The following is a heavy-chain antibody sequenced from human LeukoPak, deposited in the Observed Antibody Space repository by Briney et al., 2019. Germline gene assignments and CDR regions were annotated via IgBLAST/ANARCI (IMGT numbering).Heavy chain of an antibody. D-gene: IGHD3-22*01. V-gene: IGHV3-48*03. CDR2: ISSRGTTI. CDR3: ARVYDTSGYKTPPPDY. J-gene: IGHJ4*02. CDR1: GLPFSSYE. Sequence: GGSLRPSCTASGLPFSSYEMNWVRQAPGKGPEWISYISSRGTTIYYADSVKGRFTISRDNAENSLYLQMNSLRAEDTAVYYCARVYDTSGYKTPPPDYWGQGTLVTVSS.